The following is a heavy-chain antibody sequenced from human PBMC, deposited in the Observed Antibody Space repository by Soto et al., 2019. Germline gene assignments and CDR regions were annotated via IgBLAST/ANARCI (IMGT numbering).Heavy chain of an antibody. CDR2: ISGSGDNT. D-gene: IGHD3-10*01. CDR1: GFTFSNFA. Sequence: EVQLLESGGGLVQPGGSLRLSCAASGFTFSNFAMSWVRQAPGKGLEWVSVISGSGDNTYYTDSVKGRFTIARDNSKNTLFLQMHRHRVDDTAVYYCAKRPVNYGMGSTFDFWGKGTMVTVSS. J-gene: IGHJ3*01. CDR3: AKRPVNYGMGSTFDF. V-gene: IGHV3-23*01.